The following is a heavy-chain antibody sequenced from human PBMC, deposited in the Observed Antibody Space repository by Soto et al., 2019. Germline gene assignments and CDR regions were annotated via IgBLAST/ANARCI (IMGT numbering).Heavy chain of an antibody. CDR3: ASEPLLDLNAFDI. Sequence: EVQLVESGGGLVQPGGSLRLSCAASGFTVSSNYMSWVRQAPGKGLEWVSVIYSGGSTYYADSVKGRFTISRDNSKNTLYLQMNSLRAEDTAVYYCASEPLLDLNAFDIWGQGTMVTVSS. J-gene: IGHJ3*02. D-gene: IGHD2-15*01. V-gene: IGHV3-66*01. CDR1: GFTVSSNY. CDR2: IYSGGST.